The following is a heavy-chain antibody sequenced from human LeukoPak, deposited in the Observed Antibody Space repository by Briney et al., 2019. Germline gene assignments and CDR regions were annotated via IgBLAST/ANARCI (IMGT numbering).Heavy chain of an antibody. V-gene: IGHV4-39*01. CDR2: IYYSGST. CDR1: GGSISSSSYY. J-gene: IGHJ4*02. CDR3: ASGWDDSSGYYLDY. Sequence: SETLSLTCTVSGGSISSSSYYWGWIRQPPGQGLEWIGSIYYSGSTYYNPFLKSRVTISVDTSKNQFSLKLSSVTAADTAVYYCASGWDDSSGYYLDYWGQGTLVTVSS. D-gene: IGHD3-22*01.